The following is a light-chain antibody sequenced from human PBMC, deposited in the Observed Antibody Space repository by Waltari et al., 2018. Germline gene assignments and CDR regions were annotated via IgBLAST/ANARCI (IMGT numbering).Light chain of an antibody. CDR2: KAS. Sequence: IQMTQSPSTLSASVGDRVTITCRASQSISTWLAWYQRKPGKAPTLLIYKASSLESGVPSRFSGSGSGTEFTLTISSLQPDDFATYYCQQYNSFSWTFGQGTKVEIK. V-gene: IGKV1-5*03. CDR3: QQYNSFSWT. CDR1: QSISTW. J-gene: IGKJ1*01.